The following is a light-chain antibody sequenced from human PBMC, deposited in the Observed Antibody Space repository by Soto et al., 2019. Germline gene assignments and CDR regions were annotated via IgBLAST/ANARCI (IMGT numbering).Light chain of an antibody. Sequence: QSALPQPPSASGSPGQSVTLSCTGTSSDVGGYNYVSWSQQHPGKAPKLMIYEVSKRPSGVPDRFSGSKSGNTASLTVSGLQAEDEAEYYCSSYAGSNMGVFGVGTKLTVL. CDR3: SSYAGSNMGV. CDR1: SSDVGGYNY. V-gene: IGLV2-8*01. J-gene: IGLJ2*01. CDR2: EVS.